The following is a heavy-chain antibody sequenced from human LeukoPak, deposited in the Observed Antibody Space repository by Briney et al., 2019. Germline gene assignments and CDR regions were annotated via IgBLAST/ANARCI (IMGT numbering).Heavy chain of an antibody. J-gene: IGHJ4*02. CDR1: GFTFSSYS. CDR3: ARSHPVDY. CDR2: ISSSSSNI. Sequence: GGSLRLSCAASGFTFSSYSMSWVRQAPGKGLEWVSAISSSSSNIYYADSVKGRFTISRDNAKNSLYLQMNSLRAEDTAVYYCARSHPVDYWGQGTLVTVHS. V-gene: IGHV3-21*01.